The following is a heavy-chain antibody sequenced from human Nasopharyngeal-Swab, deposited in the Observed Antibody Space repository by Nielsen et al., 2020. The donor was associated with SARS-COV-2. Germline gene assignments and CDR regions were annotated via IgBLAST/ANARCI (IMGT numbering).Heavy chain of an antibody. D-gene: IGHD5-12*01. V-gene: IGHV4-4*02. CDR2: IYHSGST. CDR3: ARGIVATTLYSYFDY. CDR1: GGSISSSNW. Sequence: SETLSLTCAVSGGSISSSNWWSCVRQPPGKGLEWIGEIYHSGSTNYNPSLKSRVTISVDKSKNQFSLKLSSVTAADTAVYYCARGIVATTLYSYFDYWGQGTLVTVSS. J-gene: IGHJ4*02.